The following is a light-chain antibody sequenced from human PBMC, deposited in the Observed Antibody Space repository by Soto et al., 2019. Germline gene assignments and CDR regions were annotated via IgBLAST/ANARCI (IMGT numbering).Light chain of an antibody. J-gene: IGKJ1*01. V-gene: IGKV1-27*01. CDR2: AAS. CDR1: QGISDY. Sequence: DIQMTQSPSSLSASVGDRVTITCRASQGISDYLAWYQQKPGNVPKLLIFAASTLQSGVPSRFSGSGSGTDFTLTISSLQPEDVATYYCQKYNSAPRTFGQGTKVEIK. CDR3: QKYNSAPRT.